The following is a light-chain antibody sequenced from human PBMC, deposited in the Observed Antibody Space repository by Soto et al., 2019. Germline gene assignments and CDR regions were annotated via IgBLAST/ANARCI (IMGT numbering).Light chain of an antibody. V-gene: IGKV3-20*01. J-gene: IGKJ2*01. Sequence: DIVLTQSPGTLSLSPGERATLSCRTSQSVNNNYIAWYQQKPGQAPRLLIYDISSRASGIPERFSGRGSGKDFSLIISRLKPEDLAVYYGQTFGSSSYPFGQGTKLEI. CDR2: DIS. CDR1: QSVNNNY. CDR3: QTFGSSSYP.